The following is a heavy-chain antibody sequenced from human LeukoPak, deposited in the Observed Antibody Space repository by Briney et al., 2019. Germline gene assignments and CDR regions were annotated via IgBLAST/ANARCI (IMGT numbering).Heavy chain of an antibody. V-gene: IGHV4-59*12. J-gene: IGHJ4*02. CDR2: IHYSGRT. CDR1: DDSISSYY. CDR3: ARVRGVNPYYFDF. Sequence: SETLSLTCTVSDDSISSYYWTWIRQPPGKGLEWIGYIHYSGRTYYNPSLKSRVTISVDTSKNQFSLKLSSVTGADTAIYYCARVRGVNPYYFDFWGQGTLVTVSS. D-gene: IGHD3-10*01.